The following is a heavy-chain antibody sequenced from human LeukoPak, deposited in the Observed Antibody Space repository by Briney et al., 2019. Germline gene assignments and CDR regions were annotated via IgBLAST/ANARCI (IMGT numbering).Heavy chain of an antibody. D-gene: IGHD3-22*01. J-gene: IGHJ4*02. CDR1: VFTFSSYG. CDR2: ISYDGSNK. Sequence: GRSLRLSYAAPVFTFSSYGMHWVRQAPGKGLEWVAVISYDGSNKYYADSVKGRFTISRDNSKNTLYLQMNSLRAEDRAVYYCAKAPGNYDSSGYYYYWGQGTLVTVSS. V-gene: IGHV3-30*18. CDR3: AKAPGNYDSSGYYYY.